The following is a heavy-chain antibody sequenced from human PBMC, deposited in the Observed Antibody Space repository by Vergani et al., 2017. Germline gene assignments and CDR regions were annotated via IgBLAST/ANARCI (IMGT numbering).Heavy chain of an antibody. CDR3: ARSDSSSFAFFDY. J-gene: IGHJ4*02. D-gene: IGHD6-13*01. Sequence: VQLLESGGGLVQPGGSLRLSCAASGFTFSSYGMHWVRQAPGKGLEWVAVISYDGSNKYYADSVKGRFTISRDNSKNTLYLQMNSLRAEDTAVYYCARSDSSSFAFFDYWGQGTLVTVSS. CDR1: GFTFSSYG. V-gene: IGHV3-30*03. CDR2: ISYDGSNK.